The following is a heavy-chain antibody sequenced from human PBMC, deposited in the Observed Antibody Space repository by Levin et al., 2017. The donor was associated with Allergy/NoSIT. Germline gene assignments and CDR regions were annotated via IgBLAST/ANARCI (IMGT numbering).Heavy chain of an antibody. J-gene: IGHJ3*02. CDR3: ASDGSYDTLDI. V-gene: IGHV3-21*01. CDR2: ISSSSTYI. D-gene: IGHD6-6*01. CDR1: GFTFSGYT. Sequence: GGSLRLSCAASGFTFSGYTLNWVRQAPGKGLEWVSSISSSSTYIYYADSLKGRFTISRDDAKNSLSLQMNGLRVEDTAVYYCASDGSYDTLDIWGQGTMVTVSS.